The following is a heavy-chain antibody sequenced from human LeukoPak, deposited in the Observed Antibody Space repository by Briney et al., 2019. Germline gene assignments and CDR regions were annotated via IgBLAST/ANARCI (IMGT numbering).Heavy chain of an antibody. CDR2: VSYSGST. Sequence: SETLSLTCTVFGGSISNYYWGWVRKPPGKGLEWIGYVSYSGSTDYNPSLKSRVIISIDTSKNHFSLRLRSVTAADTAVYYCARENDRYGRIDYWGQGTQVTVSS. J-gene: IGHJ4*02. D-gene: IGHD5-18*01. CDR1: GGSISNYY. V-gene: IGHV4-59*01. CDR3: ARENDRYGRIDY.